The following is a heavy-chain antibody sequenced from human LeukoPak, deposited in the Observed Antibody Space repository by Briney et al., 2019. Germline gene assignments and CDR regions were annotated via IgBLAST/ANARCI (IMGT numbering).Heavy chain of an antibody. CDR1: GTSISTYY. CDR3: ARDQAGWWFDP. D-gene: IGHD1-14*01. Sequence: SETLSLTCTVSGTSISTYYWSWIRQPPGKGLEWVGYLYYSGSTSYNPSLKSRVTISVDTSKNQFSLRLSSVTAADTAVYYCARDQAGWWFDPWGQGTLVTVSS. V-gene: IGHV4-59*12. J-gene: IGHJ5*02. CDR2: LYYSGST.